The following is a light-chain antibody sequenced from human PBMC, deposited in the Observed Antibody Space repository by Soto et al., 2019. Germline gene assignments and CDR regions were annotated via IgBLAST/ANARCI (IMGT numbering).Light chain of an antibody. CDR2: GAS. J-gene: IGKJ4*01. V-gene: IGKV3-15*01. CDR3: QHYNDRPLT. CDR1: QSISNN. Sequence: EIVMTQSPATLSVSPGERATLSCRASQSISNNLAWYQQKPGQAPRLLIYGASTRATGIPARFSGSGSGTECSLTISSLQSEDFAVYSCQHYNDRPLTFGGGTKVEIK.